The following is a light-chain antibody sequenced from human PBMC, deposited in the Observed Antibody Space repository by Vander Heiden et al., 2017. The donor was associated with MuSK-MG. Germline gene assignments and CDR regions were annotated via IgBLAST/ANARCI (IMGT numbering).Light chain of an antibody. CDR3: QVGESSSDPV. J-gene: IGLJ2*01. CDR1: NIGSNS. Sequence: SYVLPQPPPVSVAPGQTANITRGGSNIGSNSVHWYPQKPGQAPVLVVYGDTDRTSGIPDRISGSNSGNTATLTISRVEAGDEADYYCQVGESSSDPVFGGGTKLTVL. V-gene: IGLV3-21*02. CDR2: GDT.